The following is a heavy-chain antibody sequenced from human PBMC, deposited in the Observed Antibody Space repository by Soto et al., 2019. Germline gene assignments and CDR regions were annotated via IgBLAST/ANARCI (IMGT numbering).Heavy chain of an antibody. CDR1: GGSISSDGNY. CDR3: ARARMVRGIIYYYGMDV. J-gene: IGHJ6*02. D-gene: IGHD3-10*01. V-gene: IGHV4-31*03. Sequence: QVQLQESGPGLVKSSQTLSFTCTVSGGSISSDGNYWSWIRQHPGKGLEWIGYIYYSGSTNYNPSLKSRVTISVDTSKNQFSLKLNSVTAADTAVYYCARARMVRGIIYYYGMDVWGQGTTVTASS. CDR2: IYYSGST.